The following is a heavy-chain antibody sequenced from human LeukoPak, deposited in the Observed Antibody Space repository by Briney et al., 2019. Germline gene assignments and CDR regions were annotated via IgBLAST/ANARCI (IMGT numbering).Heavy chain of an antibody. CDR3: ARGVGARSYFDY. Sequence: GGSLRLSCAASGFTFSSYAMHWVRQAPGKGLEWVAVISYDGSNKYYADSVKGRFTISRDNSKHTLYLQMNSLRAEDTAVYYCARGVGARSYFDYWGQGTLVTVSS. D-gene: IGHD1-26*01. CDR2: ISYDGSNK. CDR1: GFTFSSYA. V-gene: IGHV3-30-3*01. J-gene: IGHJ4*02.